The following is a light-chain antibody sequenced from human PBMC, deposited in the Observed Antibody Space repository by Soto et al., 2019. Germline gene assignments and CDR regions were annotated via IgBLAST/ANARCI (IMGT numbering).Light chain of an antibody. J-gene: IGLJ1*01. V-gene: IGLV2-11*01. CDR1: SSDVGGYNR. CDR3: CSYAGGYTYV. CDR2: DVS. Sequence: QSALTQPHSVSGSPGQSVTISCTGTSSDVGGYNRVSWYQQYPGKAPKLMIYDVSKRPSGVPGRFSGSKSGTTASLTISGFQPEDEADYYCCSYAGGYTYVFGSGTKVTVL.